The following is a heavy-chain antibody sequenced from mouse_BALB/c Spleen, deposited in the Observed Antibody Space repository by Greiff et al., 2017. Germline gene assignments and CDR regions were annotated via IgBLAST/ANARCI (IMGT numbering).Heavy chain of an antibody. Sequence: VQLQQSGPELVKPGASVKISCKASGYAFSSSWMNWVKQRPGQGLEWIGRIYPGDGDTNYNGKFKGKATLTADKSSSTAYMQLSSLTSVDSAVYFCARRGSSYDYAMDYWGQGTSVTVSS. V-gene: IGHV1-82*01. CDR3: ARRGSSYDYAMDY. CDR1: GYAFSSSW. J-gene: IGHJ4*01. CDR2: IYPGDGDT. D-gene: IGHD1-1*01.